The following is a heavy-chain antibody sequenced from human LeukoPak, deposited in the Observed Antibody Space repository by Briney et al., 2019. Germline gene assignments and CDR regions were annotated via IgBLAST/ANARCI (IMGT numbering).Heavy chain of an antibody. D-gene: IGHD5-12*01. CDR3: ARGPSGYHNT. V-gene: IGHV3-7*01. CDR2: IKQDGSEK. J-gene: IGHJ4*02. Sequence: GGSLRLSCAGSGFTFSNYWMSWVRQAPGKGLEWVANIKQDGSEKYYVDSVKGRFTISRDNSKNTLYLQMNSLRAEDTAVYYCARGPSGYHNTGGQGTLVTVSS. CDR1: GFTFSNYW.